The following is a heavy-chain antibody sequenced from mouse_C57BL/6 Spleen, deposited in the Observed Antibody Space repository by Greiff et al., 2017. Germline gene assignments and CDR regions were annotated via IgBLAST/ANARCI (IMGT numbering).Heavy chain of an antibody. Sequence: EVMLVESGPELVKPGASVKISCKASGYSFTGYYMNWVKQSPEKSLEWIGEINPSTGGTTYNQKFKAKATLTVDKSSSTAYMQLKSLTSEDSAVYYCARGGSSYYYAMDYWGQGTSVTVSS. CDR2: INPSTGGT. CDR3: ARGGSSYYYAMDY. D-gene: IGHD1-1*02. J-gene: IGHJ4*01. V-gene: IGHV1-42*01. CDR1: GYSFTGYY.